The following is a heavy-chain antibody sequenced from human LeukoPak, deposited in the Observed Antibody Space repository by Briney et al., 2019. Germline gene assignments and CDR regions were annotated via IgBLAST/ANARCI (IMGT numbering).Heavy chain of an antibody. CDR3: ARAPGSSFDY. CDR1: GGSISSSSFY. J-gene: IGHJ4*02. CDR2: IYYSGNT. Sequence: SETLSLTCTVSGGSISSSSFYWGWIRQPPGKGLEWIGTIYYSGNTYYNSSLKSRVTTSLDTSKNQFSLRLSSVTAEDTAVYYCARAPGSSFDYWGQGTLVTVSS. D-gene: IGHD6-6*01. V-gene: IGHV4-39*07.